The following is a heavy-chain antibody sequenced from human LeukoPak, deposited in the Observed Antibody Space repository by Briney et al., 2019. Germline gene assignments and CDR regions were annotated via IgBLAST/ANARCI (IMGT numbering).Heavy chain of an antibody. Sequence: SETLSLTCTVSGYSISSGYYWGWTRQPPGKGLEWIGSIYHSGSTYYNPSLKSRVTISVDTSKNQFSLKLSSVTAADTAVYYCARDLGIAARPDYWGQGTLVTVSS. CDR2: IYHSGST. J-gene: IGHJ4*02. D-gene: IGHD6-6*01. V-gene: IGHV4-38-2*02. CDR3: ARDLGIAARPDY. CDR1: GYSISSGYY.